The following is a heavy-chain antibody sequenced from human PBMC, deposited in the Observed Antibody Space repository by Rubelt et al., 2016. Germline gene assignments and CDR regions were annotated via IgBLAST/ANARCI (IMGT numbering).Heavy chain of an antibody. CDR1: GGSISSSVYY. D-gene: IGHD2-21*02. V-gene: IGHV4-39*01. CDR3: ARLVVTPRLGLDY. J-gene: IGHJ4*02. CDR2: VIYSGST. Sequence: QLQLQESGPGLVKPSETLSLTCTVSGGSISSSVYYWGWIRQPPGKGLEWIGSVIYSGSTYYNPSLKSRLTISVDTSKSQFSLKLSSGTAADTAVYYCARLVVTPRLGLDYWGQGTLFTVSS.